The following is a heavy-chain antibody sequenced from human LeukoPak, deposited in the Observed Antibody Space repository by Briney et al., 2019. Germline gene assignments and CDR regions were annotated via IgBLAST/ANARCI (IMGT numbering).Heavy chain of an antibody. Sequence: ASVKVSCKASGYTFTRYAINWLRQAPGQGLEWMGWINMYTANPAYAQGFTERFVFSLDTSVTTAYLQISNLKTEDTAVYYCARHDNDDDFDYWVQGTLVTVSS. D-gene: IGHD3-16*01. CDR3: ARHDNDDDFDY. CDR1: GYTFTRYA. CDR2: INMYTANP. V-gene: IGHV7-4-1*02. J-gene: IGHJ4*02.